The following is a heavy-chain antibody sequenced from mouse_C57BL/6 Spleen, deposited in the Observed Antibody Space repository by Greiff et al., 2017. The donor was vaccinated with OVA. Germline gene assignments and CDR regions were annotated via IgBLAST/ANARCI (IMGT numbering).Heavy chain of an antibody. CDR2: IDPSDSYT. CDR1: GYTFTSYW. Sequence: QVQLQQPGAELVMPGASVKLSCKASGYTFTSYWMHWVKQRPGQGLEWIGEIDPSDSYTNYNQKFKGKSTLTVDKSSSTAYMQLSSLTSEDSAVYYCARSTVVDRDWYFDVWGTGTTVTVSS. V-gene: IGHV1-69*01. J-gene: IGHJ1*03. D-gene: IGHD1-1*01. CDR3: ARSTVVDRDWYFDV.